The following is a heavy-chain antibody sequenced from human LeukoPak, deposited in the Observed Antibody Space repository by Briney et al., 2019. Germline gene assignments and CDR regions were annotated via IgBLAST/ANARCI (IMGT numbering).Heavy chain of an antibody. J-gene: IGHJ4*02. D-gene: IGHD3-10*01. CDR3: AKDKGYYGSGSYYDY. CDR1: GFTFSSYA. CDR2: ISGSGGST. Sequence: PGGSLRLSCAASGFTFSSYAMSWVRQAPGKGLEWVSGISGSGGSTYYADSVKGRFTISRDNSKNTLYLQMNSLRAEDTAVYYCAKDKGYYGSGSYYDYWGQGTLVTVSS. V-gene: IGHV3-23*01.